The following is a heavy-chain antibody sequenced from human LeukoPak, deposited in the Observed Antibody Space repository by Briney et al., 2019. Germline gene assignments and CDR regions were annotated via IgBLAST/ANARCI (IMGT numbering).Heavy chain of an antibody. V-gene: IGHV4-34*01. CDR1: GGSFSGYY. CDR2: INHSGST. CDR3: ASATWISGSYFY. D-gene: IGHD3-10*01. Sequence: KPSETLSLTCAVYGGSFSGYYWSWIRQPPGKGLEWIGEINHSGSTNYNPSLKSRVTISVDTSKNQFSLKPSSVTAADTAVYYCASATWISGSYFYWGQGTLVTVSS. J-gene: IGHJ4*02.